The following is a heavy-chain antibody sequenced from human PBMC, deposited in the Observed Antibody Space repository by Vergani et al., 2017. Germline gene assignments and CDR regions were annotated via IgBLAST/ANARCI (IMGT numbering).Heavy chain of an antibody. CDR3: ARGSGGHLSPSRLYFDY. Sequence: QVQLQESGPGLVKPSQTLSLTCTVSGGHISCGGYYWSWIRQHPGKGLEWIGYIYYSGSTYYNPSLKSRVTISVDTSKNQFSLKLSSVTAADTAVYYCARGSGGHLSPSRLYFDYWGQGTLVTVSS. D-gene: IGHD3-10*01. CDR1: GGHISCGGYY. J-gene: IGHJ4*02. V-gene: IGHV4-31*03. CDR2: IYYSGST.